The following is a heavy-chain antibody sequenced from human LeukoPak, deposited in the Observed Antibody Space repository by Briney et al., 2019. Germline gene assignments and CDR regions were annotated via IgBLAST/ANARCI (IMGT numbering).Heavy chain of an antibody. V-gene: IGHV1-69*06. D-gene: IGHD3-22*01. CDR2: IIPIFGTT. CDR1: GGTFNSYA. J-gene: IGHJ4*02. Sequence: ASVKVSCKASGGTFNSYAISWVRQAPGQGLEWMGGIIPIFGTTNYARKFRGRVTLTADKSTRTAYMELSSLRSEDTAVYYCARTRPYYYDSSGYPLFDYWGQGTLVTVSS. CDR3: ARTRPYYYDSSGYPLFDY.